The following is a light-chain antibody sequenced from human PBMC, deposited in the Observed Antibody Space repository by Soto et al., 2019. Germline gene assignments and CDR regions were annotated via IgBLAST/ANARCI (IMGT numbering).Light chain of an antibody. CDR2: VTS. V-gene: IGKV1-9*01. J-gene: IGKJ4*01. CDR1: QGVSSY. Sequence: IQLTQSPSSLSASVGDRVTITCRASQGVSSYLAWYQQKPGKAPNLLIYVTSTLQSGVPSRFSGSGSGTDFTLTISSLQPEYFANYYCQQHNSYPLTFGGGTKVEIK. CDR3: QQHNSYPLT.